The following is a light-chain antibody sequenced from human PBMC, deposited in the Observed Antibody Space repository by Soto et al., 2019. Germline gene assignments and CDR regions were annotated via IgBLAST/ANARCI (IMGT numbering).Light chain of an antibody. CDR2: DAS. J-gene: IGKJ2*01. CDR1: QSIFNW. V-gene: IGKV1-5*01. Sequence: DIQMTQSHTTLSASVGDRVSITCRAIQSIFNWLAWYQQKPGKAPNLLIFDASSLQSGVPSRFSGSGSGTEFTLTISSLQPDDSATYYCQQYKSATFGQGTKLEIK. CDR3: QQYKSAT.